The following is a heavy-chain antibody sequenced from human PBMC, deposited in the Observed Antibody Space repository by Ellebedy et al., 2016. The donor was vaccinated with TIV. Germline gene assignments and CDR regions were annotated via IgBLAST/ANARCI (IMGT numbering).Heavy chain of an antibody. D-gene: IGHD1-14*01. Sequence: ASVKVSXKASRYTFTSYDINWVRQATGQGLEWMGWMNPNSGNTGYAQKFQGRVTMTRNTSISTAYMELSSLRSEDTAVYYCARGTTRRTRYYYYMDVWGKGTTVTVSS. V-gene: IGHV1-8*01. CDR2: MNPNSGNT. J-gene: IGHJ6*03. CDR1: RYTFTSYD. CDR3: ARGTTRRTRYYYYMDV.